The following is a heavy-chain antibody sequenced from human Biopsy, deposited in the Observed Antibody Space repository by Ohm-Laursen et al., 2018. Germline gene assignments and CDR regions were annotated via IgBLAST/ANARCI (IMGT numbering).Heavy chain of an antibody. J-gene: IGHJ6*02. CDR2: VYYTGST. CDR1: GDSISSYY. Sequence: GTLSLTCTVSGDSISSYYWSWIRQPPGKGLQWIGYVYYTGSTNYNPSLRGRVTLSGDTSKNQVSLRLRSVTAADTAVYYCAREGLDWDNRRYKGLDVWGQGATVSVSS. D-gene: IGHD1/OR15-1a*01. CDR3: AREGLDWDNRRYKGLDV. V-gene: IGHV4-59*12.